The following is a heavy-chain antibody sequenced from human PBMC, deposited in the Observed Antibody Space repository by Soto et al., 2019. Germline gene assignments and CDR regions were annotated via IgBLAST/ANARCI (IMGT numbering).Heavy chain of an antibody. Sequence: GSLRLSCAASGFTFSSYAMSWVRQAPGKGLEWVSAISGSGANTYYADSVKGRFTISRDNSKNTLYLQMNSLRAEDSAMYYCVRERSGYSYADSWGQGTLVTV. D-gene: IGHD5-18*01. J-gene: IGHJ4*02. CDR3: VRERSGYSYADS. CDR2: ISGSGANT. V-gene: IGHV3-23*01. CDR1: GFTFSSYA.